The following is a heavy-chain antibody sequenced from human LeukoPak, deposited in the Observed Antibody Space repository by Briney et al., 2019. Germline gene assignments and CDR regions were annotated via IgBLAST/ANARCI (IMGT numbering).Heavy chain of an antibody. CDR3: ARQRGSYSFDY. D-gene: IGHD1-26*01. Sequence: GGSLRLSCAASGFTFSSYAMTWVRQAPGKGLEWVANIKQDGSEKHYVDSVKGRFTISRDNAKNSLYLQMNSLRAEDTAVYYCARQRGSYSFDYWGQGTLVTVSS. CDR1: GFTFSSYA. CDR2: IKQDGSEK. V-gene: IGHV3-7*01. J-gene: IGHJ4*02.